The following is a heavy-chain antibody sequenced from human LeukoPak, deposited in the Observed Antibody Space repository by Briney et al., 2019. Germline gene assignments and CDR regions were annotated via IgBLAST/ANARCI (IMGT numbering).Heavy chain of an antibody. D-gene: IGHD6-19*01. CDR1: GFTFSSYW. J-gene: IGHJ4*02. V-gene: IGHV3-74*01. CDR2: INSDGGST. CDR3: ARGLTAVAVDY. Sequence: GGSMTLSWPASGFTFSSYWMQWVSPAPGKGLVWVSRINSDGGSTSYADSVKGPFTISRDNAKNTLYLQVNSLRAEDTALYYCARGLTAVAVDYWGQGTLVSVSS.